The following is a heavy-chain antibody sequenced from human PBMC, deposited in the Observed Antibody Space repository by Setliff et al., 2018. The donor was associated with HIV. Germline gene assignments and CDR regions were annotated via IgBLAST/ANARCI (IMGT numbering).Heavy chain of an antibody. Sequence: HPGGSLRLSCAASGFTFSAHWLSWVRQAPGKGLEWVASIKPDGRDTHYVDSVRGRFTISRDNAKDSLYLQMKSLRAEDTAVYYCARESCSGGSCYYYYYYMDVWGKGTTVTVSS. CDR3: ARESCSGGSCYYYYYYMDV. D-gene: IGHD2-15*01. CDR2: IKPDGRDT. J-gene: IGHJ6*03. CDR1: GFTFSAHW. V-gene: IGHV3-7*01.